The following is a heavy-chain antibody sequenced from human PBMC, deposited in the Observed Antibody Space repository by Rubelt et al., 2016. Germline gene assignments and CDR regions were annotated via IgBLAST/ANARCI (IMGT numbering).Heavy chain of an antibody. CDR1: GVEMFSLKHY. V-gene: IGHV4-39*01. Sequence: LVKPSGTLSLTRSVFGVEMFSLKHYWGWIRQSPGKGLEWIGSIHYTGSTFYDPSLQSRVTISVDTSKNQFSLKLTSVTAADTAVYYCAGRTNWFDPWGQGTLVTVSS. CDR2: IHYTGST. J-gene: IGHJ5*02. CDR3: AGRTNWFDP.